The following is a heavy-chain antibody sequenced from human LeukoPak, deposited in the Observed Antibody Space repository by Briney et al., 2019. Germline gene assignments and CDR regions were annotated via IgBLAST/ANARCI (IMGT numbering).Heavy chain of an antibody. CDR1: GYTFTSYY. J-gene: IGHJ4*02. CDR3: ARVYVGYCSGGSCYPH. Sequence: TSVKVSCKASGYTFTSYYMHWVRQAPGQGLEWMGIINPSGGSTSYAQKFQGRVTMTRDTSTSTAYMELSSLRSEDTAVYYCARVYVGYCSGGSCYPHWGQGTLVTVSS. CDR2: INPSGGST. D-gene: IGHD2-15*01. V-gene: IGHV1-46*01.